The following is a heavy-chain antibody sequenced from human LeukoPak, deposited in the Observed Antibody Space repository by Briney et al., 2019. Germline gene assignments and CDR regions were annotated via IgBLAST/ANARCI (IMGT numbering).Heavy chain of an antibody. CDR1: GGSISSYY. CDR2: IYYSGST. Sequence: SETLSLTCTVSGGSISSYYWSWIRQPRGKGLEWIGYIYYSGSTNYNPSLKSRVTISVDTSKNQFSLKLSSVTAADTAVYYCAREIGPRQLHLWGSAFDYWGQGTLVTVSS. D-gene: IGHD5-18*01. CDR3: AREIGPRQLHLWGSAFDY. V-gene: IGHV4-59*01. J-gene: IGHJ4*02.